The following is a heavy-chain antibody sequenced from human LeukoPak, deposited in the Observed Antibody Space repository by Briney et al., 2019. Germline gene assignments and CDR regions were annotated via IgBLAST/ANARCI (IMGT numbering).Heavy chain of an antibody. CDR3: ARGVISSWSYYFDY. CDR1: GGSISSGSYY. CDR2: IYTSGNT. J-gene: IGHJ4*02. D-gene: IGHD6-13*01. Sequence: PSQTLSLTCTVSGGSISSGSYYWSWIRQPAGKGLEWIGRIYTSGNTNYNPSLKSRVTISVDTSKNQFSLKLSSVTAADTAVYYCARGVISSWSYYFDYWGQGTLVTVSS. V-gene: IGHV4-61*02.